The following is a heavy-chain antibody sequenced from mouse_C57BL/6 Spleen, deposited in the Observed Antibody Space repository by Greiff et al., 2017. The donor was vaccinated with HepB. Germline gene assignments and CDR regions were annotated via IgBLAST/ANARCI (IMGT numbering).Heavy chain of an antibody. CDR3: AYYYGSSYYAMDY. Sequence: EVQLQQSGAELVKPGASVKLSCTASGFNIKDYYMHWVKQRTEQGLEWIGRIDPEDGETQYAPKFQGKATITADTSSNTAYLQLSSLTSEDTAVYYCAYYYGSSYYAMDYWGQGTSVTVSS. CDR2: IDPEDGET. V-gene: IGHV14-2*01. D-gene: IGHD1-1*01. CDR1: GFNIKDYY. J-gene: IGHJ4*01.